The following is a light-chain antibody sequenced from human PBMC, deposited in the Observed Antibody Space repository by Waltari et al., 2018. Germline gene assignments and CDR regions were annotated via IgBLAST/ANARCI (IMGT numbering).Light chain of an antibody. CDR2: GGN. CDR3: CSYAGSSAPRV. CDR1: SSDVGSYNL. Sequence: QSSLNQPSSVSGSPRQSNPISCTGPSSDVGSYNLVSWYQQHPSKAPKLMNYGGNKRPSGVSNRFSGSKSGNMASLTISGLQAEDEAAYYCCSYAGSSAPRVFGGGTKLTVL. J-gene: IGLJ2*01. V-gene: IGLV2-23*01.